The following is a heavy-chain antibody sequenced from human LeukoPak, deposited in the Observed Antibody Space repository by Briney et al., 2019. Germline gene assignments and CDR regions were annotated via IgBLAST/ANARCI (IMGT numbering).Heavy chain of an antibody. CDR2: ISHDGSNK. CDR1: GFTFSSYA. V-gene: IGHV3-30*04. J-gene: IGHJ3*02. Sequence: GGSLRLSCAASGFTFSSYAMHWVRQAPGKGLEWVAVISHDGSNKYYADSVKGRFTISRDNSKNTLYLQMNSLRAEDTAVYYCARTRGYSYGLDAFDIWGQGTMVTVSS. CDR3: ARTRGYSYGLDAFDI. D-gene: IGHD5-18*01.